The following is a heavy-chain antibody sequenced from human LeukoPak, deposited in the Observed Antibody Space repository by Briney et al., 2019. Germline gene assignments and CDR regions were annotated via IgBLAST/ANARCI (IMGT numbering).Heavy chain of an antibody. CDR2: IYYSGST. J-gene: IGHJ6*02. D-gene: IGHD2-21*01. CDR1: GGSISSYC. V-gene: IGHV4-59*01. Sequence: PSETLSLTCTVSGGSISSYCWSWIRQPPGKGLEWIGYIYYSGSTNYNPSLKSRVTISVDTSKNQFSLKLSSVTAADTAVYYCARLRSIAGSSYYYYYGMDVWGQGTTVTVSS. CDR3: ARLRSIAGSSYYYYYGMDV.